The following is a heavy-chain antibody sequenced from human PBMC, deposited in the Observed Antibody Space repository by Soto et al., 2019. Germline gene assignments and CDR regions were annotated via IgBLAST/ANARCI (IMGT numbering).Heavy chain of an antibody. CDR2: IGYSGSKK. CDR1: GFTFSSYA. V-gene: IGHV3-30-3*01. CDR3: AKETYSGSSHFAY. Sequence: GGSLRLSCAASGFTFSSYAMHWVRQAPGKGLEWVSVIGYSGSKKYYADSVKGRFTISRDNSKSTLCLLMNSLRAEDTAVYYCAKETYSGSSHFAYWGQGTLVTVSS. D-gene: IGHD1-26*01. J-gene: IGHJ4*02.